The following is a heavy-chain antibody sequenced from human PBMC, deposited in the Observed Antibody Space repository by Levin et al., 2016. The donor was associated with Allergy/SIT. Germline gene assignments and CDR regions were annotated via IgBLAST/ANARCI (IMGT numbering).Heavy chain of an antibody. CDR3: ARRRGGDGYTVDS. Sequence: GESLKISCAASGFTLSDYYMSWIRQAPGKGLEWVAGISASGGSTYYADSVEGRFTISRDISKNTLYLQMDSLGVEDTAVYHCARRRGGDGYTVDSWGQGTLVTVSS. D-gene: IGHD5-24*01. CDR2: ISASGGST. V-gene: IGHV3-23*01. J-gene: IGHJ5*01. CDR1: GFTLSDYY.